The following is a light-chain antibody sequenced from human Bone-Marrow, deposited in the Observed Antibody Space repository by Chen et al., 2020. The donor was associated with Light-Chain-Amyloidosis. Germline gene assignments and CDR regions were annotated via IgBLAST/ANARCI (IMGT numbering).Light chain of an antibody. CDR3: SSFAVSKIVL. J-gene: IGLJ3*02. V-gene: IGLV2-8*01. CDR2: DVN. Sequence: QSALTQPPSASGSPGQSVTISCTGARSDFGPFNYVSWYQQHPGKAPKLIMFDVNRRPPGVPGRFSGSKSGNTASLTVSGLQPDDEADYYCSSFAVSKIVLFGGGTKLTVL. CDR1: RSDFGPFNY.